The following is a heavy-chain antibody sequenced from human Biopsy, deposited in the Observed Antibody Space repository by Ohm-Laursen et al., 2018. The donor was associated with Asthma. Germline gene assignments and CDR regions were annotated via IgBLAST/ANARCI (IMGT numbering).Heavy chain of an antibody. Sequence: SLRLSCAASGFKFDEYTMHWVRQAPGKGLEWVSGISWNSATTGYADSVEGRFTISRDNAKNSVFLHMDSLRPEDTAFYYCAKVRSDWVITESFDYWGQGVLVTVSS. D-gene: IGHD3-22*01. CDR3: AKVRSDWVITESFDY. J-gene: IGHJ4*02. CDR2: ISWNSATT. V-gene: IGHV3-9*01. CDR1: GFKFDEYT.